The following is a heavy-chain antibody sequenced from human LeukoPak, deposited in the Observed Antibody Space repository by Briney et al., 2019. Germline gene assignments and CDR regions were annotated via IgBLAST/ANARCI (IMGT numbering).Heavy chain of an antibody. CDR1: GFTFSGSA. D-gene: IGHD6-6*01. CDR2: IRSKANSYAP. CDR3: TRQYSSSPGPDY. V-gene: IGHV3-73*01. J-gene: IGHJ4*02. Sequence: GGSLRLSCAASGFTFSGSAMHWVRQASGKGLEWVGRIRSKANSYAPAYAASVKGRFTISRDDSKNTAYLQMNSLKTEDTAVYYCTRQYSSSPGPDYWGQGTLVTVSS.